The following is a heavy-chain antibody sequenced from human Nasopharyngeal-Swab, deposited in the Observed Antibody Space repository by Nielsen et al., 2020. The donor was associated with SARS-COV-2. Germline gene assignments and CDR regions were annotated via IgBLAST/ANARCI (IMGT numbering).Heavy chain of an antibody. CDR1: GFTFSHYN. CDR2: INSGTDYI. J-gene: IGHJ4*02. Sequence: GGSLRLSCAASGFTFSHYNMAWVRQAPGKGLEWVSFINSGTDYISYADSVKGRFTISRDNAKNSLYLQMDSLRGEDTAVYYCARGETAMVAYDHWGQGTLVTVSS. V-gene: IGHV3-21*01. CDR3: ARGETAMVAYDH. D-gene: IGHD5-18*01.